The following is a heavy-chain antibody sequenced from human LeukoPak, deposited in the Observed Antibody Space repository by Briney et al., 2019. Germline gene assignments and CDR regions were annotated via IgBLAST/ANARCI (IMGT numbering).Heavy chain of an antibody. J-gene: IGHJ4*02. CDR1: GFTFSSYA. D-gene: IGHD5-18*01. V-gene: IGHV3-30-3*01. CDR3: ATEGSYSYAL. CDR2: ISYDGSNK. Sequence: PGGSLRLSCAASGFTFSSYAIHWVRQAPGKGLEWVAVISYDGSNKYYADSVKGRFTISRDNSKNTLYLQMNSLRAEDTAVYYCATEGSYSYALWGQGTLVTVSS.